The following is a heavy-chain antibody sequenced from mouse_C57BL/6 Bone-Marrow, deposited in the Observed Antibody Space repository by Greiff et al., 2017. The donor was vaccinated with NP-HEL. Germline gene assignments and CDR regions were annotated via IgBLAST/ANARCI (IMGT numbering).Heavy chain of an antibody. CDR3: ARPYYYGSSPYWYFDV. V-gene: IGHV1-58*01. D-gene: IGHD1-1*01. CDR2: IYIGNGYT. J-gene: IGHJ1*03. CDR1: GYTFTSYG. Sequence: VQLKESGAELVRPGSSVKMSCKTSGYTFTSYGINWVKQRPGQGLEWIGYIYIGNGYTEYNEKFKGKATLTSDTSSSTAYMQLSSLTSEDSAIYFCARPYYYGSSPYWYFDVWGTGTTVTVSS.